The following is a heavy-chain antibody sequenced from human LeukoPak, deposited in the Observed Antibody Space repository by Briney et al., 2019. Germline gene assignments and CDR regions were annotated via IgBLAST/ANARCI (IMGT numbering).Heavy chain of an antibody. V-gene: IGHV3-48*01. CDR2: ISSSSSTI. CDR3: AREFSPSRRYFSKFYYYYMDV. CDR1: GFTFSSYS. D-gene: IGHD3-9*01. Sequence: GGSLRLSCAASGFTFSSYSMNWVRQAPGKGLEWVSYISSSSSTIYYADSVKGRFTISRDNAKNSLYLQMNSLRAEDTAVYYCAREFSPSRRYFSKFYYYYMDVWGKGTTVTVSS. J-gene: IGHJ6*03.